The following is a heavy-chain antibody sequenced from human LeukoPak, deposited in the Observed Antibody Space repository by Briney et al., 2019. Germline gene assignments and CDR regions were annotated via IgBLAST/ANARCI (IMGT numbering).Heavy chain of an antibody. CDR1: GGSISSYY. V-gene: IGHV4-59*08. J-gene: IGHJ4*02. Sequence: SETLSLTCTVSGGSISSYYWSWIRKPPATGMEWIGYIYYSGSTNYNPSLKSRVTISVDTSKNQFSLKLSSVTAADAAVYYCARQYMTYYFDYWGQGTLVTVS. CDR3: ARQYMTYYFDY. D-gene: IGHD1-1*01. CDR2: IYYSGST.